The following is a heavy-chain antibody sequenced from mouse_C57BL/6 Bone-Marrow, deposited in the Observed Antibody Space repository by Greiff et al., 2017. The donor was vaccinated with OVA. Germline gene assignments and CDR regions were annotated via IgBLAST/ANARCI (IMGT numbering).Heavy chain of an antibody. CDR1: GFTFSDYG. D-gene: IGHD1-1*01. J-gene: IGHJ2*01. Sequence: EVMLVESGGGLVKLGGSLKLSCAASGFTFSDYGMHWVRQAPEKGLEWVAYISSGSSTIYYADTVKGRFTISRDNAKNTLFLQMTSLRSEDTAMYYCASTVVAFDYWGQGTTLTVSS. CDR3: ASTVVAFDY. V-gene: IGHV5-17*01. CDR2: ISSGSSTI.